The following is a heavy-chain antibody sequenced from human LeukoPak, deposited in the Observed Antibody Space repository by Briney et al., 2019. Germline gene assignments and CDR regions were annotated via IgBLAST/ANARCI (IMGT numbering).Heavy chain of an antibody. Sequence: GGSLRLSCVASGFTLSYYDMHWVRHATGKGLEWVSGIGTGGDANYAGSVRGRFTISREDAKRSLYLQMNSLRAGDTAVYYCARDRGTGFDLWGQGTLVTVSS. CDR1: GFTLSYYD. CDR3: ARDRGTGFDL. D-gene: IGHD3-10*01. J-gene: IGHJ4*02. V-gene: IGHV3-13*01. CDR2: IGTGGDA.